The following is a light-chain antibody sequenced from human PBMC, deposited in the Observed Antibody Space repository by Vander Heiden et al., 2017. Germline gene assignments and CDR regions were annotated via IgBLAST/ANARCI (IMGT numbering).Light chain of an antibody. CDR3: QVWDSISDVGV. V-gene: IGLV3-21*02. J-gene: IGLJ2*01. Sequence: SYVLTQPPSVSVAPGQTATITCGGNSIGSKSVQWSQQRPGQAPVLVVYDNRDRPSGIPERISGSNSGNTATLTISRVEAGDEADYYYQVWDSISDVGVFGGGTKLTVL. CDR1: SIGSKS. CDR2: DNR.